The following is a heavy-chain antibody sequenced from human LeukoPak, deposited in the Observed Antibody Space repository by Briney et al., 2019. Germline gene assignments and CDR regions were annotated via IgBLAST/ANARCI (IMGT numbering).Heavy chain of an antibody. CDR1: GGTFSSYA. Sequence: ASVKVSCKASGGTFSSYAISWVRQAPGQGLEWMGRIIPICGTANYAQKFQGRVTITTDESTSTAYMELSSLRSEDTAVYCCAISRGSSCGWYYPDLEVGDYWGQGTLVTVSS. CDR3: AISRGSSCGWYYPDLEVGDY. D-gene: IGHD6-19*01. V-gene: IGHV1-69*05. J-gene: IGHJ4*02. CDR2: IIPICGTA.